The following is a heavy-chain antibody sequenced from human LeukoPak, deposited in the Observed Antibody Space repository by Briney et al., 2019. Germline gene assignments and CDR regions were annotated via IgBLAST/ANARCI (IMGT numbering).Heavy chain of an antibody. D-gene: IGHD4-17*01. CDR3: ARDPSRSALRKGSLINWFDP. CDR1: GFTFSSYW. Sequence: GGSLRLSCAASGFTFSSYWMSWVRQAPGKGLEWVANIKQDGSEKYYVDSVKGRFTISRDNAKNSLYLQMNSLRAEDTAVYYCARDPSRSALRKGSLINWFDPWGQGTLVTVSS. J-gene: IGHJ5*02. CDR2: IKQDGSEK. V-gene: IGHV3-7*01.